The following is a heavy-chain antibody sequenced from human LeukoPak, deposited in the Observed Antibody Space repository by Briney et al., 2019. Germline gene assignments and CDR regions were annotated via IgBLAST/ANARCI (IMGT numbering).Heavy chain of an antibody. D-gene: IGHD6-19*01. CDR2: INPNSGGT. J-gene: IGHJ4*02. Sequence: ASVKVSCKASGYTFTGYYMHWVRQAPGQGLEWMGRINPNSGGTNYAQKFQGRVTMTRDTSISTAYMELSRLRSDDTAVYYCARDRGSGWYADYWGQGTLATVSS. CDR3: ARDRGSGWYADY. CDR1: GYTFTGYY. V-gene: IGHV1-2*06.